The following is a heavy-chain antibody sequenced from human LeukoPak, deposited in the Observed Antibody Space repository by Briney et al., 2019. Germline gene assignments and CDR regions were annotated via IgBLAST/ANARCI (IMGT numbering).Heavy chain of an antibody. CDR3: VRDGGVSGYDLLDY. CDR2: INQDGSKE. D-gene: IGHD5-12*01. V-gene: IGHV3-7*01. J-gene: IGHJ4*02. CDR1: GFTFSNYW. Sequence: PGGSLRLSCAAFGFTFSNYWMAWVRQAPGKGLEWVAHINQDGSKEHYMDSVKARFTISRDNAKNSLSLQMNSLRAEDTAVYYCVRDGGVSGYDLLDYWGQGTLVTVSS.